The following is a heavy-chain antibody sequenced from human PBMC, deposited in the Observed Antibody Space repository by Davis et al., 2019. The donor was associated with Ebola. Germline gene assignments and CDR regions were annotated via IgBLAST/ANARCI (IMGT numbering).Heavy chain of an antibody. J-gene: IGHJ6*02. CDR1: GGTFSSYA. CDR2: IIPIFGTA. V-gene: IGHV1-69*13. Sequence: SVKVSCKASGGTFSSYAISWVRQAPGQGLEWMGGIIPIFGTANYAQKFQGRVTITADESTSTAYMELSSLRSEDTAVYYCARGPLIAVAGTGYYYGMDVWGQGTTVTVSS. D-gene: IGHD6-19*01. CDR3: ARGPLIAVAGTGYYYGMDV.